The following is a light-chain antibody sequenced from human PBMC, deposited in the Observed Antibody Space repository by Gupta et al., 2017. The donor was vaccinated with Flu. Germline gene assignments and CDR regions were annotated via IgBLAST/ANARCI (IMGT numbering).Light chain of an antibody. CDR2: KAS. J-gene: IGKJ1*01. CDR3: QQYKTYSRT. CDR1: QSISSW. V-gene: IGKV1-5*03. Sequence: PSTLSASIGDRVTSTCRASQSISSWVAWYQQKPGKAPKLLIYKASTLESGVPSRFSGSGSGTEFTLTISSLQPDDFATYYCQQYKTYSRTFGQGTKVEIK.